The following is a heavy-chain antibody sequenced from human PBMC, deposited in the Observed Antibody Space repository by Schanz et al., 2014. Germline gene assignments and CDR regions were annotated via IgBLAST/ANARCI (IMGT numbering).Heavy chain of an antibody. V-gene: IGHV3-74*02. CDR3: VKDPDKYNWNDVEGMDV. J-gene: IGHJ6*01. CDR1: GFTFSSYA. D-gene: IGHD1-1*01. Sequence: GQLVESGGGVVQPGRSLRLSCAASGFTFSSYAMHWVRQAPGKGLVWVSHINSDGTTTTYADSVKGRFTISRDNSKNTLYLQMKSLRVEDTAVYYCVKDPDKYNWNDVEGMDVWGPGTTVIVSS. CDR2: INSDGTTT.